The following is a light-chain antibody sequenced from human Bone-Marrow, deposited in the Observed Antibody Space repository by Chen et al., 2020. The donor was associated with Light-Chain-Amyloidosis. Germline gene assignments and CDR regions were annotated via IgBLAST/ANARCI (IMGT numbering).Light chain of an antibody. Sequence: SYELTQPPSLSVSPGQTARSTCSGDALPKQYAYWYQQKPAPAPVLVIYKDSERPSGIPERFSGSSSGTTVTLTISGVQAEDEADYYCQSADSSDLGVFGGGTKLTVL. CDR3: QSADSSDLGV. J-gene: IGLJ3*02. CDR2: KDS. V-gene: IGLV3-25*03. CDR1: ALPKQY.